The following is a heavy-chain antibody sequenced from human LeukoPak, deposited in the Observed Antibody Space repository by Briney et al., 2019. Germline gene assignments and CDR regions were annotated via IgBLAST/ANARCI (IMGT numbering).Heavy chain of an antibody. CDR3: ARDFRRTYSFGY. CDR1: GFTFSTYS. J-gene: IGHJ4*02. D-gene: IGHD2-15*01. CDR2: ISSSGSDI. V-gene: IGHV3-21*01. Sequence: GSLRLSCAASGFTFSTYSMNWVRQAPGKGLEWVSSISSSGSDIYDADSLKGRFTVSRDNAKNSLYLQMNSLRAEDTAVYYCARDFRRTYSFGYWGQGTLVTVSS.